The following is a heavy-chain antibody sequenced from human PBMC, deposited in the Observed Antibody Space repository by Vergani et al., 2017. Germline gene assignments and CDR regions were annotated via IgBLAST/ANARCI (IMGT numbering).Heavy chain of an antibody. Sequence: VQLVESGGGLVQPGGSLRLSCAASGFTFSSYAMHWVRQAPGKGLEWVAVISYDGSNKYYADSVKGRFTISRDNSKDTLYLQMNSLRAEDTAVYYCARDPLDYATVGDVDYGGQGTLVAVSS. D-gene: IGHD4-17*01. CDR3: ARDPLDYATVGDVDY. J-gene: IGHJ4*02. CDR2: ISYDGSNK. V-gene: IGHV3-30*04. CDR1: GFTFSSYA.